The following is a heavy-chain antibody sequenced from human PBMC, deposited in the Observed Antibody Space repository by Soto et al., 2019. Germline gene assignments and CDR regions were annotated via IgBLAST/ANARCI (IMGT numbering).Heavy chain of an antibody. CDR1: GFTVSSNY. CDR3: ARDTVRGGHYYFDY. V-gene: IGHV3-66*01. J-gene: IGHJ4*02. CDR2: IYSGGST. D-gene: IGHD3-10*01. Sequence: GGSLRLSCAASGFTVSSNYMSWVRQAPGKGLEWVSVIYSGGSTYYADSVKGRFTISRDNSKNTLYLQMNSLRAEDTAVYYCARDTVRGGHYYFDYWGQGTLVTVSS.